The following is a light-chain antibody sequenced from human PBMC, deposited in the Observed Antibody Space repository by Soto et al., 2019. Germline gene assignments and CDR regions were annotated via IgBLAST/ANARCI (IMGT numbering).Light chain of an antibody. V-gene: IGKV3-20*01. CDR2: GAS. CDR1: QSVSTSY. J-gene: IGKJ4*01. CDR3: QQYGSVPLT. Sequence: EIVLTQSPGTLSLSPGERATLSCRASQSVSTSYLAWYQQQPGQAPRLLIYGASSRATGIPDRFSGSGSGAEFTLTISRLEPEDFAVYYCQQYGSVPLTFGGGTKVEIK.